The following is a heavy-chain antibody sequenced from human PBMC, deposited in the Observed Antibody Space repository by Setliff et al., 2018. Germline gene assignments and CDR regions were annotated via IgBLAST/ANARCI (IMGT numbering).Heavy chain of an antibody. CDR2: IYPGDSDT. J-gene: IGHJ6*03. Sequence: PGESLTISCKGSGYSFTSYWIGWVRQMPGKGLEWMGIIYPGDSDTRYSPSFQGQVTISADKSISTAYLQWSSLKASDTAMYYCARREVEVAGTSYYYYMDVWGKGTTVTSP. V-gene: IGHV5-51*01. CDR1: GYSFTSYW. CDR3: ARREVEVAGTSYYYYMDV. D-gene: IGHD6-19*01.